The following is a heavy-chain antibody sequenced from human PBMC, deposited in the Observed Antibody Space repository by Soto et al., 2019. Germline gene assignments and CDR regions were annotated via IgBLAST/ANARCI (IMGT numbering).Heavy chain of an antibody. CDR2: IIPIFGSA. V-gene: IGHV1-69*06. CDR3: ARDRSSYYGSGSYYKRDYYYYGMDV. CDR1: GGTFSSYA. J-gene: IGHJ6*02. D-gene: IGHD3-10*01. Sequence: GASVKVSFKASGGTFSSYAISWVRQAPGQGLEWMGGIIPIFGSANYAQKFQGRATITADKSTSTAYMELSSLRSEDTAVYYCARDRSSYYGSGSYYKRDYYYYGMDVWGQGTTVTVSS.